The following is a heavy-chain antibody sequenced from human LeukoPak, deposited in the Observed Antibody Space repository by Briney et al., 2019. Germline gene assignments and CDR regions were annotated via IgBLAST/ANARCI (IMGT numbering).Heavy chain of an antibody. D-gene: IGHD1-26*01. CDR3: AKDRGSGMPTHFDY. V-gene: IGHV3-30*02. J-gene: IGHJ4*02. Sequence: GGSLRLSCAASGFTFSNYGMHWVRQAPGKGLECVAFIRSNGGNRYYADAVKCRFTISRDNSKHTLYVQMNSLRAEDTAVYYCAKDRGSGMPTHFDYWGQGTLLTVSS. CDR2: IRSNGGNR. CDR1: GFTFSNYG.